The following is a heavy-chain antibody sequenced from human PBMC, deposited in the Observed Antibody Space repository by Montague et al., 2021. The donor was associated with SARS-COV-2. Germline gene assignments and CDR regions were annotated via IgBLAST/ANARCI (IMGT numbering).Heavy chain of an antibody. Sequence: SETLSLTCTVSGGSISTNSYYWGWIRQPPGKGLEWIASIFYSGITYYNPSLRSRVTITVQTSKNQFSLTVASVTAEDTAIYYCASDCKNSYALDLWGQGTTVTVSS. CDR3: ASDCKNSYALDL. J-gene: IGHJ6*02. V-gene: IGHV4-39*07. D-gene: IGHD2/OR15-2a*01. CDR2: IFYSGIT. CDR1: GGSISTNSYY.